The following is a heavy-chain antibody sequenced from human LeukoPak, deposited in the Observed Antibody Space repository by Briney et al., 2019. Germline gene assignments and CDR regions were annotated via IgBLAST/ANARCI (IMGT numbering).Heavy chain of an antibody. Sequence: SVKVSCKASGGTFSSYAISWVRQAPGQGLEWMGGIIPIFGTANYAQKFQGRVTITADESTSTAYMELSSLRSEDTAVYYCASSGYSGYGPAAFDIWGQGTMVTVSS. CDR2: IIPIFGTA. CDR1: GGTFSSYA. CDR3: ASSGYSGYGPAAFDI. J-gene: IGHJ3*02. D-gene: IGHD5-12*01. V-gene: IGHV1-69*13.